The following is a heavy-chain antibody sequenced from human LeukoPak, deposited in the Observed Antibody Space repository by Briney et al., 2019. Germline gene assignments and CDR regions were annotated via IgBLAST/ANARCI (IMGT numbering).Heavy chain of an antibody. J-gene: IGHJ4*02. Sequence: GGSLRLSCLGSGFTFGDYAINWVRQAPGEGLEWVGFIRSNTYGGTTDYAASLKGRFTISRDDSKSIAYLQMNSLKNEDTAVYYCSRGGYCSSTTCLSDYWGQGTLVTVSS. D-gene: IGHD2-2*01. V-gene: IGHV3-49*04. CDR2: IRSNTYGGTT. CDR1: GFTFGDYA. CDR3: SRGGYCSSTTCLSDY.